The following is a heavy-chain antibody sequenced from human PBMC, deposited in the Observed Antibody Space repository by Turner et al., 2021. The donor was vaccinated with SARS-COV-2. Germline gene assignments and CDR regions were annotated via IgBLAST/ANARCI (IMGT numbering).Heavy chain of an antibody. D-gene: IGHD2-8*02. J-gene: IGHJ4*02. Sequence: QLQLQESGPGLVKPSETLSLTCTVSGDSISRSTYYWGWIRQPPGKGLEWIGNIYYTGSAYYTPSLRSRVTMSVDTSKNQFSLKLTSVTAADTAVYYCAREAGGVSCNDSPDYWGQGTLVAVSS. V-gene: IGHV4-39*02. CDR3: AREAGGVSCNDSPDY. CDR2: IYYTGSA. CDR1: GDSISRSTYY.